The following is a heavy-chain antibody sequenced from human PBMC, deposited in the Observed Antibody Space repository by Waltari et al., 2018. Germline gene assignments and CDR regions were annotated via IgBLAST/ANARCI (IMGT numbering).Heavy chain of an antibody. CDR2: INPNSCGT. Sequence: QVQLVQSGAEVKKPGASVKVSCKASGYTFTGYYMHWVRQAPGQGLEWMGWINPNSCGTNNAQKFQGWGTMTRDTSMSTTYMELSRLRSDDAAVDYCARGRDEQWLVDYWGQGTLVTVSS. J-gene: IGHJ4*02. D-gene: IGHD6-19*01. CDR3: ARGRDEQWLVDY. CDR1: GYTFTGYY. V-gene: IGHV1-2*04.